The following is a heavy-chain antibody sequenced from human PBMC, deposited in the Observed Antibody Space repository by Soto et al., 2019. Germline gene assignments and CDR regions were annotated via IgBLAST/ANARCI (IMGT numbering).Heavy chain of an antibody. Sequence: SVKVSCKASGGTFSSYAISWVRQAPGQGLEWMGGIIPIFGTANYAQKFQGRVTITADESTSTAYMELSSLRSEDTAVYYCAVALYYYDSSGYYSNWFDPWGQGTLVTVSS. CDR2: IIPIFGTA. CDR1: GGTFSSYA. J-gene: IGHJ5*02. D-gene: IGHD3-22*01. V-gene: IGHV1-69*13. CDR3: AVALYYYDSSGYYSNWFDP.